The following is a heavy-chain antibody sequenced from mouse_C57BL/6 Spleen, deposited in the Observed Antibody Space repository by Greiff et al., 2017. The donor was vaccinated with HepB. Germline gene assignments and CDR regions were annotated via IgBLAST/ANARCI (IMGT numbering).Heavy chain of an antibody. CDR3: ERRGGYGSSYAMDY. D-gene: IGHD1-1*01. CDR1: GYSITSGYD. Sequence: DVKLQESGPGMVKPSQSLSLTCTVTGYSITSGYDWHWIRHFPGNKLEWMGYISYSGSTNYNPSLKSRISITHDTSKNHFFLKLNSVTTEDTATYYCERRGGYGSSYAMDYWGQGTSVTVSS. V-gene: IGHV3-1*01. CDR2: ISYSGST. J-gene: IGHJ4*01.